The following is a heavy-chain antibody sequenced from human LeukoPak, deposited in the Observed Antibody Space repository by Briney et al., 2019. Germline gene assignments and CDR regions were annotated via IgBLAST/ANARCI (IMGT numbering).Heavy chain of an antibody. V-gene: IGHV1-18*01. D-gene: IGHD3-22*01. CDR2: ISAYNGNT. Sequence: ASVNVSCTASGYTFTSYGISWVRQAPGQGLEWMGWISAYNGNTNYAQKLQGRVTMTTDTSTSTAYMELRSLRSDDTAVYYCARDPNPYDRDNYYYYGMDVWGQGTTVTVSS. J-gene: IGHJ6*02. CDR1: GYTFTSYG. CDR3: ARDPNPYDRDNYYYYGMDV.